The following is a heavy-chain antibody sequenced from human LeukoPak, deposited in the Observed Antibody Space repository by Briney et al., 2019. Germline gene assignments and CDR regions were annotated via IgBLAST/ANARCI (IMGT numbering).Heavy chain of an antibody. D-gene: IGHD6-19*01. V-gene: IGHV4-59*01. J-gene: IGHJ3*02. CDR1: GGSISSYY. CDR3: ARDRGSGWCLNPGGAFDI. CDR2: IYYSGST. Sequence: SETLSLTCTVSGGSISSYYWSWIRQPPGKGLEWIGYIYYSGSTNYNPSLKSRVTISVDTSKNQFSLKLSSVTAADTAVYYCARDRGSGWCLNPGGAFDIWGQGTMVTVSS.